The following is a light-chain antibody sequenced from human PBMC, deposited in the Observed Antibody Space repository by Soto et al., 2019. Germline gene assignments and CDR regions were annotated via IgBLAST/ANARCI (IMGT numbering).Light chain of an antibody. Sequence: EVGLSRSPGTLSLSPGERATLSCRASQSVSSSYLAWYQQKPGQAPRLLIYGASSRATGIPDRFSGSGSGTDFTLTISRLEPEDFAEYYCQQYGSSRGTFGQGTRLEIK. CDR3: QQYGSSRGT. CDR1: QSVSSSY. V-gene: IGKV3-20*01. J-gene: IGKJ5*01. CDR2: GAS.